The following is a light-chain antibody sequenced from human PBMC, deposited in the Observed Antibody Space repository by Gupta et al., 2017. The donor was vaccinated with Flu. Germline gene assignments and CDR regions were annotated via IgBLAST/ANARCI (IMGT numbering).Light chain of an antibody. CDR3: NHRPSWPPVLT. CDR1: QSDSSY. V-gene: IGKV3-11*01. CDR2: DTS. J-gene: IGKJ4*01. Sequence: IVLTQSPVTLSLSPGERATLSCRASQSDSSYLGWYQQKPGQAPRLLIYDTSNRALGIPARFSGGRSGADFTLTISSLAPEDFGIYYCNHRPSWPPVLTFGGGTKVEVK.